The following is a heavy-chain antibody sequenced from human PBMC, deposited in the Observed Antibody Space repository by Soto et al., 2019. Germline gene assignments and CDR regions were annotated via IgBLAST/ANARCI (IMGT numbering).Heavy chain of an antibody. CDR1: GGTFSSYA. J-gene: IGHJ6*02. CDR3: ARAADYYGSGSYYRNYYYGMDV. D-gene: IGHD3-10*01. Sequence: ASVKVSCKASGGTFSSYAISWVRQAPGQGLEWMGGIIPIFGTANYAQKFQGRVTITADESTSTAYMELSSLRSEDTAVYYCARAADYYGSGSYYRNYYYGMDVWGQGTTVTVSS. V-gene: IGHV1-69*13. CDR2: IIPIFGTA.